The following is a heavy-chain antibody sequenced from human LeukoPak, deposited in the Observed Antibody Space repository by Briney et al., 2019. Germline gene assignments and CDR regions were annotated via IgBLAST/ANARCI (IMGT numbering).Heavy chain of an antibody. CDR3: ARGDYGDYVFDY. D-gene: IGHD4-17*01. Sequence: PSETLSLTCTVSGGSISSGGYYWSWIRQHPGKGLEWIGYIYHSGSTYYNPSLKSRVTISVDTSKNQFSLKLSSVTAADTAVYYCARGDYGDYVFDYWGQGTLVTVSS. J-gene: IGHJ4*02. CDR2: IYHSGST. V-gene: IGHV4-31*03. CDR1: GGSISSGGYY.